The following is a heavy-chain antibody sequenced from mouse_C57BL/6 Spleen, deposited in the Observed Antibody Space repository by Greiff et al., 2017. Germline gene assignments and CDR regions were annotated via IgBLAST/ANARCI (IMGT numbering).Heavy chain of an antibody. CDR3: ARDGYGSSFDY. D-gene: IGHD1-1*01. V-gene: IGHV1-55*01. J-gene: IGHJ2*01. CDR1: GYTFTSYW. CDR2: IYPGSGST. Sequence: QVQLQQPGAELVKPGASVKMSCKASGYTFTSYWITWVKQRPGHGLVWFGDIYPGSGSTNYNEKFKSKATLTVDTSSSTAYMQLSSLTSEDSAVYYCARDGYGSSFDYWGQGTTLTVSS.